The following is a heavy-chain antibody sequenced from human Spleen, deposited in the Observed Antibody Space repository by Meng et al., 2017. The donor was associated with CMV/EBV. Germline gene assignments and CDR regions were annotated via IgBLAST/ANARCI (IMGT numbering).Heavy chain of an antibody. Sequence: AASGFTFGNYAMNWVRQAPGKGLEWVSGIVPDGGSTYYAGSVKGRFTISRDNSKDTLYLQMSSLRAEDMAVYYCAKGGFGVVTFFDYWGQGTLVTVSS. CDR3: AKGGFGVVTFFDY. CDR1: GFTFGNYA. J-gene: IGHJ4*02. CDR2: IVPDGGST. V-gene: IGHV3-23*01. D-gene: IGHD3-3*01.